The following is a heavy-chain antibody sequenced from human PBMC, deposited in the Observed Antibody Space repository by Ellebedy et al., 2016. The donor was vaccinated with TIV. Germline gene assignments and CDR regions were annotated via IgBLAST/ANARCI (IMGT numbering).Heavy chain of an antibody. D-gene: IGHD3-3*01. V-gene: IGHV4-39*01. CDR3: ARRKVTIPRADAYFDY. CDR2: IYYSGNT. CDR1: GGSISSSSYY. J-gene: IGHJ4*02. Sequence: SETLSLTXTVSGGSISSSSYYWGWIRQSPGKGLEWIGSIYYSGNTYYNPSLKSRVTISIDTSKNQFSLRLSSVTAADTAIYRCARRKVTIPRADAYFDYWGQGILVTVSS.